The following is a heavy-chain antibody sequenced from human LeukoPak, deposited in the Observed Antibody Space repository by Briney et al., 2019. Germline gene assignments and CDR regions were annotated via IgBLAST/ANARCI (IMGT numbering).Heavy chain of an antibody. CDR1: GDFITAYY. J-gene: IGHJ4*02. V-gene: IGHV4-59*12. CDR2: VYYSGST. Sequence: SETLSLTCTVSGDFITAYYWSWIRQPPGKGLEWIGYVYYSGSTEYNPSLKSRVTISLDTSKNQFSLKLSSVTAADTAVYYCARSGSGYLRYYFDYWGQGTLVTVSS. D-gene: IGHD5-12*01. CDR3: ARSGSGYLRYYFDY.